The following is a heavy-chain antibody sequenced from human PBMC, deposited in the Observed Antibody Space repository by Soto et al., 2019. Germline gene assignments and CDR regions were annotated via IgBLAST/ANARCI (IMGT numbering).Heavy chain of an antibody. J-gene: IGHJ6*03. CDR2: IYPGDSDT. CDR1: GYSFTSYW. V-gene: IGHV5-51*01. Sequence: PGESLKISCKGSGYSFTSYWIGWVRQMPGKGLEWMGIIYPGDSDTRYSPSFQGQVTISADKSISTAYLQWSSLKASDTAMYYCARQGSGYSGYDDTYYYYYYMDVWSKGTTVTVSS. D-gene: IGHD5-12*01. CDR3: ARQGSGYSGYDDTYYYYYYMDV.